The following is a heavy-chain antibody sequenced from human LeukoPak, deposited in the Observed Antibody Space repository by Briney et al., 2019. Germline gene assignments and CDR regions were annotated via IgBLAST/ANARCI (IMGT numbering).Heavy chain of an antibody. CDR3: ARQINYYDSSGYPGLDAFDI. CDR1: GGSIFSNY. D-gene: IGHD3-22*01. Sequence: PSETLSLTCTVSGGSIFSNYWGWIRQPPGKGLEWIGYIYYSGSTNYNPSLKSRVTISVDTSKNQFSLKLSSVTAADTAVYYCARQINYYDSSGYPGLDAFDIWGQGTMVTVSS. CDR2: IYYSGST. V-gene: IGHV4-59*08. J-gene: IGHJ3*02.